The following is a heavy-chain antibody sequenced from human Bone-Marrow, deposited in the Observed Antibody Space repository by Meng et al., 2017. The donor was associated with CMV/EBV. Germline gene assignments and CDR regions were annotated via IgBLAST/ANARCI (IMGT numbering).Heavy chain of an antibody. Sequence: SVKVSCKASGGTFSSFAITWVRQAPGQGLEWMGGIIPIFGTANYAQKFQGRVTITTDESTSTAYMELSSLRSEDTAVYYCATASFDYNPVSFVGYYYGMDVWGQGTTVTLYS. D-gene: IGHD4-11*01. CDR3: ATASFDYNPVSFVGYYYGMDV. CDR2: IIPIFGTA. J-gene: IGHJ6*02. V-gene: IGHV1-69*05. CDR1: GGTFSSFA.